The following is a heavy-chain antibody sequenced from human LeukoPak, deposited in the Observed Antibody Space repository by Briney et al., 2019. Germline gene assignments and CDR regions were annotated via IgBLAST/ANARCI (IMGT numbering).Heavy chain of an antibody. CDR3: ARKSPNYYGSGSLFQSTYYFDY. CDR2: IYHSGST. Sequence: SETLSLTCTVSGYSISSGYYWGWIRQPPGKGLEWIGSIYHSGSTYYNPSLKSRVTISVDTSKNQFSLKLSSVTAADTAVYYCARKSPNYYGSGSLFQSTYYFDYWGQGTLVTVSS. CDR1: GYSISSGYY. V-gene: IGHV4-38-2*02. J-gene: IGHJ4*02. D-gene: IGHD3-10*01.